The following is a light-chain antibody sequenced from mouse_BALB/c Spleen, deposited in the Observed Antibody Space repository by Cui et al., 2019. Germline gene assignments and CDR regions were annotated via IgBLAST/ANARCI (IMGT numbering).Light chain of an antibody. CDR1: SSVSSSY. V-gene: IGKV4-74*01. Sequence: QIVLTQSPAIMSASLGYRFTMPCTASSSVSSSYLHWYQQKSGSSPKLWIYSTSNLASGVPTRFSGSGSGTSYSLTISSMEAEDAATYYCHQYHRSPFTFGSGTKLEIK. J-gene: IGKJ4*01. CDR2: STS. CDR3: HQYHRSPFT.